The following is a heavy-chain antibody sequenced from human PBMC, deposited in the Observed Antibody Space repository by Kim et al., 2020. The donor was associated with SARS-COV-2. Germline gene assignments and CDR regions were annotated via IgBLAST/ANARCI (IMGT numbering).Heavy chain of an antibody. CDR1: GGSISSSNW. J-gene: IGHJ6*02. Sequence: SETLSLTCAVSGGSISSSNWWSWVRQPPGKGLEWIGEIYHSGSTNYNPSLKSRVTISVDKSKNQFSLKLSSVTAADTAVYYCARVVLPYYYGMDVWGQGTTVTVSS. V-gene: IGHV4-4*02. CDR3: ARVVLPYYYGMDV. CDR2: IYHSGST.